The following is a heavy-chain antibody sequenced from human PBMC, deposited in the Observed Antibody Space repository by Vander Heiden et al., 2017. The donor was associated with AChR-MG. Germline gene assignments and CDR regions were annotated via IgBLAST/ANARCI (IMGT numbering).Heavy chain of an antibody. J-gene: IGHJ4*02. Sequence: EVQLVESGGGLIQPGGSLRLSCVASGFTVSNNYMTWVRQAPGKGLEWVSVIYSGGSTYYADSVKGRFTISRDNSKNTLYLQMNSLRAEDTAVYDCARGGSNSYKFFAYWGQGTLGTVSS. V-gene: IGHV3-53*01. D-gene: IGHD6-13*01. CDR2: IYSGGST. CDR3: ARGGSNSYKFFAY. CDR1: GFTVSNNY.